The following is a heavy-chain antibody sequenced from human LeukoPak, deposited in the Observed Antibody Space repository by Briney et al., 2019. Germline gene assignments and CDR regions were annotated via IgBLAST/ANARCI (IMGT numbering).Heavy chain of an antibody. Sequence: GGSLRLSCAASGFTFTGHNMNWVRQAPGKGLEWVSFVSISSGTIYYADSVKGRFSISRDNAKSSLDLQMNSLRDEDTAVYYCARDSVHGYYDSSGYSALFDCWGQGTLVTVSS. D-gene: IGHD3-22*01. CDR3: ARDSVHGYYDSSGYSALFDC. V-gene: IGHV3-48*02. CDR1: GFTFTGHN. CDR2: VSISSGTI. J-gene: IGHJ4*02.